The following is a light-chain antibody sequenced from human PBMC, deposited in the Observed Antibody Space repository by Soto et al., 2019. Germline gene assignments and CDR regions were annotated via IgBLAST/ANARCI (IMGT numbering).Light chain of an antibody. CDR1: SSDVGAYNY. CDR3: GSYTSASTLV. CDR2: EVI. Sequence: QSALTQPASVSGSPGQSITISCTGTSSDVGAYNYVSWYQQHPGKAPKLMIYEVINRPSGVSNRFSGSKSGNTASLTISGLRAEDEADYYCGSYTSASTLVFGTGTKVTVL. V-gene: IGLV2-14*01. J-gene: IGLJ1*01.